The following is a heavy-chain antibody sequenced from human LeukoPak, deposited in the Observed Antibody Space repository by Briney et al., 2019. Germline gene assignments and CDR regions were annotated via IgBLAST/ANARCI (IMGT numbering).Heavy chain of an antibody. J-gene: IGHJ5*02. Sequence: SETLSLTCTVSGGSISSYYWSWIRQPPGKGLEWIGYIYYSGSTNYNPSLKSRVTISVDTSKNQFSLKLSSVTAADTAVYYCARDKYYYGSGERWFDPWGQGTLVTVSS. CDR3: ARDKYYYGSGERWFDP. V-gene: IGHV4-59*12. D-gene: IGHD3-10*01. CDR2: IYYSGST. CDR1: GGSISSYY.